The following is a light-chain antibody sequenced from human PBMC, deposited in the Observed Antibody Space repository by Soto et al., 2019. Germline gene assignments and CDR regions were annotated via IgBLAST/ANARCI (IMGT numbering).Light chain of an antibody. Sequence: DIQMTQSPSTLSASVGDGVTITCRASQSISGWLAWYQQKPGKAPKLLIYNASSLKSGVPSRFSGSGFGTEFTLTISSLQPDDSATYYCQNYNQYSRTFGQGTKVDI. V-gene: IGKV1-5*01. CDR1: QSISGW. CDR2: NAS. J-gene: IGKJ1*01. CDR3: QNYNQYSRT.